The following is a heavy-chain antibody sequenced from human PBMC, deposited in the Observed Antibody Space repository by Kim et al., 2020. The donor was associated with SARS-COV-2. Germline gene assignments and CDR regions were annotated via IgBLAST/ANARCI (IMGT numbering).Heavy chain of an antibody. V-gene: IGHV1-18*01. J-gene: IGHJ4*02. CDR2: ISAYNGNT. Sequence: ASVKVSCKASGYTFTSYGISWVRQAPGQGLEWMGWISAYNGNTNYAQKLQGRVTMTTDTSTSTAYMELRSLRSDDTAVYYCARASGVAYSSSWRSNYYWGQGTLVTVSS. CDR1: GYTFTSYG. CDR3: ARASGVAYSSSWRSNYY. D-gene: IGHD6-13*01.